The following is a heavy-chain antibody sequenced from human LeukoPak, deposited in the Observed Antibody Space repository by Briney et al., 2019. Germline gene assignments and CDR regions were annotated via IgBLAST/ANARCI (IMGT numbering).Heavy chain of an antibody. V-gene: IGHV1-3*01. D-gene: IGHD4-17*01. CDR2: INAGNGNT. Sequence: ASVKVSCKASGYTFTSYAMHWVRQAPGQRLEWMGWINAGNGNTKYSQKFQGRVTITRDTSASTAYMELSSLRSEDTAVYYCARDGDSVDYYYYGMDVWGQGTTVTVSS. CDR1: GYTFTSYA. J-gene: IGHJ6*02. CDR3: ARDGDSVDYYYYGMDV.